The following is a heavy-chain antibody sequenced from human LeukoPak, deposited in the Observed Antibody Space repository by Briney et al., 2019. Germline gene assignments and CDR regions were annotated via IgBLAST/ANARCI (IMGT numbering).Heavy chain of an antibody. CDR1: GFTFSSYS. Sequence: GGSLRLSCAASGFTFSSYSMNWVRQAPGKGLEWVSSISSSSSYIYYADSVKGRFTISRDNAKNSLYLQMNSLSAEDTAIYYCVRDRGTYRPIDYWGQGTLVTVSS. CDR3: VRDRGTYRPIDY. D-gene: IGHD1-26*01. J-gene: IGHJ4*02. V-gene: IGHV3-21*04. CDR2: ISSSSSYI.